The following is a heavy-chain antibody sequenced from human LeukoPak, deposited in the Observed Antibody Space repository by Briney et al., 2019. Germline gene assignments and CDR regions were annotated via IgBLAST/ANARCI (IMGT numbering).Heavy chain of an antibody. J-gene: IGHJ4*02. CDR2: INHSGST. CDR1: VGSFSGYY. Sequence: SETLSLTCAVYVGSFSGYYWSWIRQPPGKGLEWIGEINHSGSTNYNPSLKSRVTISVDTSKNQFSLKLSSLTAADTAVYYCARGTPPDIVVVPAATQGVYYFDYWGQGTLVTVSS. CDR3: ARGTPPDIVVVPAATQGVYYFDY. D-gene: IGHD2-2*01. V-gene: IGHV4-34*01.